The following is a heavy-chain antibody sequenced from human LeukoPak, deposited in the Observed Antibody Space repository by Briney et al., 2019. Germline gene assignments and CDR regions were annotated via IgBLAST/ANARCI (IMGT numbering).Heavy chain of an antibody. CDR2: ISGDGGST. CDR3: ATRGYSYALDY. J-gene: IGHJ4*02. CDR1: GFTFDDYA. Sequence: PGGSLRLSCAASGFTFDDYAMHWFRQAPGKGLEWVSLISGDGGSTYYADSVKGRFTISRDNSKNSLYLQMNGLRTEDTALYYCATRGYSYALDYWGQGTLVTVSS. V-gene: IGHV3-43*02. D-gene: IGHD5-18*01.